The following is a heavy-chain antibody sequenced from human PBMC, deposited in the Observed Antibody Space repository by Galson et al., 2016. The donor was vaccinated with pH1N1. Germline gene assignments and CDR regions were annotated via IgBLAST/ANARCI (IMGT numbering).Heavy chain of an antibody. CDR3: AREVGGRSSY. D-gene: IGHD6-19*01. J-gene: IGHJ4*02. CDR1: GFDFNNYW. CDR2: IKEDGSEK. V-gene: IGHV3-7*01. Sequence: SLRLSCAASGFDFNNYWMNWVRQAPGKGLEWVASIKEDGSEKLYGDSVKGRFTISRDNAKNSLYLQMNSLRVEDPSVYFCAREVGGRSSYWGQGALVTVSS.